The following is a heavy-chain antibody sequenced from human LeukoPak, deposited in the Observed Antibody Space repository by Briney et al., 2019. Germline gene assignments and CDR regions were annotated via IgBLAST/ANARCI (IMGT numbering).Heavy chain of an antibody. J-gene: IGHJ4*02. CDR2: ISSSGSTI. D-gene: IGHD3-22*01. CDR1: GFTFSDYY. CDR3: ARVDYYDSSGYYPSGY. Sequence: GGSLRLSCAASGFTFSDYYMSWIRQAPGKGLEWVSYISSSGSTIYYADSVKGRFTISRDNAKNSLYLQMNGLRAEDTAVYYCARVDYYDSSGYYPSGYWGQGTLVTVSS. V-gene: IGHV3-11*04.